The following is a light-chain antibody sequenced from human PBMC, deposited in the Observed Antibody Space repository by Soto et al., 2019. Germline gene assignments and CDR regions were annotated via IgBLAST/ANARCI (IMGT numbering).Light chain of an antibody. Sequence: ENVLTQSPATLALSRWEGATLXXRASQSVSSYLSWYQQKPGQAPRLVXFYASNRATGILARCSGSGSGRDFTLTISSLEPEALAVYYCQPRSPWPTRTFGQGTNVEIK. CDR3: QPRSPWPTRT. CDR1: QSVSSY. CDR2: YAS. J-gene: IGKJ1*01. V-gene: IGKV3-11*02.